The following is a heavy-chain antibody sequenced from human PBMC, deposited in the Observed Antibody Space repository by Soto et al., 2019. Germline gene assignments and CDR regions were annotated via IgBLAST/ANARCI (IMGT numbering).Heavy chain of an antibody. D-gene: IGHD4-17*01. CDR3: ARGDYYGESDY. Sequence: SETLSLTCAVSGGSISSGGYSWNWIRHPPGKGLEWIGYIYHSGSTHYNPSLKSRVTISVDKSKNQFSRKLSSVTAADTAVYCCARGDYYGESDYWGQGTLVTVSS. J-gene: IGHJ4*02. V-gene: IGHV4-30-2*01. CDR2: IYHSGST. CDR1: GGSISSGGYS.